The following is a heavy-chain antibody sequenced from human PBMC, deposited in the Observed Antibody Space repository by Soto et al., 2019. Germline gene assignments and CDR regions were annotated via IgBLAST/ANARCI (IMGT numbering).Heavy chain of an antibody. D-gene: IGHD2-2*01. Sequence: ASVKVSCKASGYTFTSYGISCVRQAPGQGLEWMGWISAYNGNTNYAQKLQGRVTMTTDTSTSTAYMELRSLRSDDTAVYYCALQYQLLPFDYWGQGTLVTVSS. CDR1: GYTFTSYG. CDR2: ISAYNGNT. J-gene: IGHJ4*02. CDR3: ALQYQLLPFDY. V-gene: IGHV1-18*01.